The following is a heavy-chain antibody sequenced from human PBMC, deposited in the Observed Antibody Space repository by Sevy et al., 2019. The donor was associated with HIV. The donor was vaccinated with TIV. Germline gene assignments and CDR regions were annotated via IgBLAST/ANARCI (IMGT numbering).Heavy chain of an antibody. CDR2: VSYDGADK. D-gene: IGHD2-15*01. J-gene: IGHJ4*02. V-gene: IGHV3-30*18. CDR1: GFIFNNYD. CDR3: AKDMVDCSGGTCYSGAVSPFES. Sequence: GGSLRLSCAASGFIFNNYDMYWIRQAPGKGLEWVATVSYDGADKDYADIVKGRFPISRDSSRSMLYLQMSSLRPEDTGVYFCAKDMVDCSGGTCYSGAVSPFESWGQGTLVTVSS.